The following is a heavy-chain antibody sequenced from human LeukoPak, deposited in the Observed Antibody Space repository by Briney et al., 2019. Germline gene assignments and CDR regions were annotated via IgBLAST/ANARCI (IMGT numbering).Heavy chain of an antibody. Sequence: SVKVSCKASGGTFSSYAISWVRQAPGQGLEWMGRIIPILGIANYAQKFQGRVTITADKSTSTAYMELRSLRSDDTAVYYCARDTYYYDSSGYWGWFDPWGQGTLVTVSS. CDR2: IIPILGIA. D-gene: IGHD3-22*01. CDR3: ARDTYYYDSSGYWGWFDP. V-gene: IGHV1-69*04. CDR1: GGTFSSYA. J-gene: IGHJ5*02.